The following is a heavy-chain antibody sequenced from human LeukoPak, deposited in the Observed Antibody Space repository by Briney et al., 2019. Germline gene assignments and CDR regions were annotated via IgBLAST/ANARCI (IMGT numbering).Heavy chain of an antibody. CDR2: IRNDGSNK. D-gene: IGHD1-26*01. Sequence: GGSLRLSCAASGFTFGSYGLHWVRQAPGKGLEWVTFIRNDGSNKYYADSVKGRFTISRDNSKNTLYLQMNSLRAEDTAVYYCAKDGGSYDGAYYYYYMDVWGKGTTVTVSS. CDR3: AKDGGSYDGAYYYYYMDV. V-gene: IGHV3-30*02. CDR1: GFTFGSYG. J-gene: IGHJ6*03.